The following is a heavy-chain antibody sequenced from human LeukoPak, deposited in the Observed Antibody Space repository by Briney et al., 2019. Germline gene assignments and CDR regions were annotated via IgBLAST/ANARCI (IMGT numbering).Heavy chain of an antibody. CDR3: AREANMVRGVDYYYYYMDV. V-gene: IGHV4-61*02. CDR2: IYTSGST. Sequence: PSETLFLTCTVSGGSISSGSYYWSWIRQPAGKGLEWIGRIYTSGSTNYNPSLKSRVTISVDTSKNQFSLKLSSVTAADTAVYYCAREANMVRGVDYYYYYMDVWGKGTTVTVSS. CDR1: GGSISSGSYY. D-gene: IGHD3-10*01. J-gene: IGHJ6*03.